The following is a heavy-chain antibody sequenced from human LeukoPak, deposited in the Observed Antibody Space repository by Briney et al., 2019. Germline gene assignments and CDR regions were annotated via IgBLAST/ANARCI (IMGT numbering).Heavy chain of an antibody. CDR3: ARDLGPGRFVVGMDV. CDR2: IYYSGST. CDR1: GGSISSGGYY. J-gene: IGHJ6*02. V-gene: IGHV4-31*03. Sequence: SETLSLTCTVSGGSISSGGYYWSWIRQHPGKGLGWIGYIYYSGSTYYNPSLKSRVTISVGTSKNQFSLKLSSVTAADTAVYYCARDLGPGRFVVGMDVWGQGTTVTVSS. D-gene: IGHD2-2*01.